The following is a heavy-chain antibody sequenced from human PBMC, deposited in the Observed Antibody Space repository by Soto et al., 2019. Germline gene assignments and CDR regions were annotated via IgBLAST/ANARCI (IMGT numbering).Heavy chain of an antibody. V-gene: IGHV3-9*01. CDR1: GFTFDDYA. Sequence: GGSLRLSCAASGFTFDDYAMHWVRQAPGEGLEWVSGISWNSGSIGYADSVKGRFTISRDNAKNSLYLQMNSLRAEDTALYYCAKGGTVVNRRLDYWGQGTLVTVSS. J-gene: IGHJ4*02. D-gene: IGHD2-15*01. CDR2: ISWNSGSI. CDR3: AKGGTVVNRRLDY.